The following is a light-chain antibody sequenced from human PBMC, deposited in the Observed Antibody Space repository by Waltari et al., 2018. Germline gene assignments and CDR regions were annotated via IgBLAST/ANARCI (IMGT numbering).Light chain of an antibody. V-gene: IGLV2-23*01. CDR3: CSYAGSSTYV. CDR2: EGT. J-gene: IGLJ1*01. Sequence: QSALTQPASVSGSPGQSITISCTGTSSNLVSWYQQHPDKAPKLMIYEGTKRPSGVSNRFSGPKSGNTASLTIAVLQAEDEADYHCCSYAGSSTYVFGTGTKVTVL. CDR1: SSNL.